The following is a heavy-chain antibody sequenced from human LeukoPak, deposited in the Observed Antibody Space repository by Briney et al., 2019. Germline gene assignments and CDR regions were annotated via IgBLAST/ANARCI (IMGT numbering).Heavy chain of an antibody. V-gene: IGHV4-34*01. Sequence: PETLSLTCAVYGGSFSGYYWSWIRQPPGKGLEWIGEINHSGSTNYNPSLKSRVTISVDTSKNQFSLKLSSVTAADTAVYYCARLARITIFGVVSGFYYYYMDVWGKGTTVTVSS. J-gene: IGHJ6*03. CDR3: ARLARITIFGVVSGFYYYYMDV. CDR1: GGSFSGYY. CDR2: INHSGST. D-gene: IGHD3-3*01.